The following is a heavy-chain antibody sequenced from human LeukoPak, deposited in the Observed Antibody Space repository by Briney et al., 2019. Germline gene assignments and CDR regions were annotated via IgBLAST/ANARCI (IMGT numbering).Heavy chain of an antibody. D-gene: IGHD6-13*01. J-gene: IGHJ4*02. CDR2: IYYGGST. CDR1: GGSISSYY. V-gene: IGHV4-59*01. CDR3: ARSAPHSSSWYGLFDY. Sequence: SETLSLTCTVSGGSISSYYWSWIRQPPGKGLEWIGYIYYGGSTNYNPSLKSRVTISVDTSKNQFSLKLSSVTAADTAVYYCARSAPHSSSWYGLFDYWGQGTLVTVSS.